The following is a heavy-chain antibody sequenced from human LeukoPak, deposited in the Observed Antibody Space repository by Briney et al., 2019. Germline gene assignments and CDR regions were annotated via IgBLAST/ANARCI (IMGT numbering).Heavy chain of an antibody. J-gene: IGHJ4*02. Sequence: PGGSLRLSCAASGFTFSSYSMNWVRQAPGKGLEWVSSISSSSSYIYYADSVKGRFTISRDNAKNSLYLQMNGLRAEDTAVYYCASDGIPGYCSSTSCKTFDYWGQGTLVTVSS. CDR2: ISSSSSYI. CDR3: ASDGIPGYCSSTSCKTFDY. CDR1: GFTFSSYS. V-gene: IGHV3-21*01. D-gene: IGHD2-2*01.